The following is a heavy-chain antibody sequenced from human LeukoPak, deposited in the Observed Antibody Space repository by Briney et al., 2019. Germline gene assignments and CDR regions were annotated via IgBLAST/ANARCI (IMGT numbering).Heavy chain of an antibody. CDR1: GYTFTSYA. V-gene: IGHV1-3*01. D-gene: IGHD2-15*01. Sequence: ASVKVSCKASGYTFTSYAMHWVRQAPGQRLEWMGWINAGNSNTKYSQKFQGRVTITRDTSASTAYMELSSLRSEDTAVYYCARLRAYLVDYWGQGTLVTVSS. CDR3: ARLRAYLVDY. CDR2: INAGNSNT. J-gene: IGHJ4*02.